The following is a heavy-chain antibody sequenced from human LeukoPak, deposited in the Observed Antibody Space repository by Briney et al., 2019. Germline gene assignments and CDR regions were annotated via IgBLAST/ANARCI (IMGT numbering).Heavy chain of an antibody. CDR1: GYTLTELS. Sequence: ASVKVSCKVSGYTLTELSMHWVRQAPGKGLEWMGGFDPEDGETIYAQKFQGRVTMTEDTSTDTAYMELSSLRPEDTAVYYCATVVRYCSSTSCPQDWFDPWGQGTLVTVSS. CDR2: FDPEDGET. J-gene: IGHJ5*02. CDR3: ATVVRYCSSTSCPQDWFDP. V-gene: IGHV1-24*01. D-gene: IGHD2-2*01.